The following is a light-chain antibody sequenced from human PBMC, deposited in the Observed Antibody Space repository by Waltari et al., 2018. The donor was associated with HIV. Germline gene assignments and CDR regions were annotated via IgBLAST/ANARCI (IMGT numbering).Light chain of an antibody. CDR3: QQYYNTPLT. V-gene: IGKV4-1*01. CDR2: WAS. J-gene: IGKJ4*01. Sequence: DIVMIQSPDSLAVSLGERATINCKSGQSVLYSSNNKNYLAWYQQRPGQPPKLLIYWASTRESGVPDRFSGSGSGTDFTLTISSLQAADVAVYYCQQYYNTPLTFGGGTRVEI. CDR1: QSVLYSSNNKNY.